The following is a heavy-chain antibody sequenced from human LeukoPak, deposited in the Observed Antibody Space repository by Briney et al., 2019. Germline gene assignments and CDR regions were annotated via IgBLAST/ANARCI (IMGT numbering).Heavy chain of an antibody. J-gene: IGHJ4*02. CDR3: ATSYDMGWLIGY. CDR1: VFTFGDTW. CDR2: IKQDGSEK. V-gene: IGHV3-7*03. D-gene: IGHD3/OR15-3a*01. Sequence: PGGSLRLSCAASVFTFGDTWMNWVRQVPGQGLEWVANIKQDGSEKLYVASVKGRFTISRDNGKSSLYLQMNSLRAEDTALYYCATSYDMGWLIGYWGQGTLVTVSS.